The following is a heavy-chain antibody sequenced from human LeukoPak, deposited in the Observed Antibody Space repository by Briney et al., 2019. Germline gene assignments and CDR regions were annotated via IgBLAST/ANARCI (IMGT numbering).Heavy chain of an antibody. J-gene: IGHJ6*03. CDR1: GGSISSYY. Sequence: RASETLSLTCTVSGGSISSYYWSWIRQPPGKGLEWIGYIYYSGSTNYNPSLKSRVTISGDTSKNQFSLKLRSVTAADTAVYYCARDPHYSGSFLAAYYYYYMDVWGKGTTVTVSS. V-gene: IGHV4-59*01. CDR2: IYYSGST. CDR3: ARDPHYSGSFLAAYYYYYMDV. D-gene: IGHD1-26*01.